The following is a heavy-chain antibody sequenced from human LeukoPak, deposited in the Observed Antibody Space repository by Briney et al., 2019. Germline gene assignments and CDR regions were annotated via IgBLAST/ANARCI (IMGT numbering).Heavy chain of an antibody. D-gene: IGHD3-3*01. Sequence: SQTLSLTCTVSGGSISSGSYYWSWIRQPAGKGLEWIGRIYTSGSTNYNPSLKSRVTMSVDTSKNQFSLKLSSVTAADTAVYYCAREHADFWSGYPDAFDIWGQGTMVTVSS. CDR1: GGSISSGSYY. CDR3: AREHADFWSGYPDAFDI. CDR2: IYTSGST. V-gene: IGHV4-61*02. J-gene: IGHJ3*02.